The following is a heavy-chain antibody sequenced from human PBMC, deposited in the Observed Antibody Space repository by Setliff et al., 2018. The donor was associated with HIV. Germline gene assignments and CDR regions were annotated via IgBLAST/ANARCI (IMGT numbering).Heavy chain of an antibody. CDR3: ANFLPDTAAAGPRFDY. CDR2: INHSGST. Sequence: SETLSLTCAVYGGSFSGFYWSWIRQPPGKGLEWIGEINHSGSTTYNPSLKSRVTISVDTSKNHFSLKLISVTAADTAVYYCANFLPDTAAAGPRFDYWGQGTLVTVSS. CDR1: GGSFSGFY. J-gene: IGHJ4*02. D-gene: IGHD6-13*01. V-gene: IGHV4-34*01.